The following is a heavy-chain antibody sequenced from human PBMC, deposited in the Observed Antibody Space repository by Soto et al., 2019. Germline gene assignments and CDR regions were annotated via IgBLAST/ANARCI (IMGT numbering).Heavy chain of an antibody. CDR2: ISAYNGNT. D-gene: IGHD3-3*01. CDR1: GYTFTSYG. V-gene: IGHV1-18*01. Sequence: ASVKVSCKASGYTFTSYGISWVRQAPGQGLEWMGWISAYNGNTNYAQKLQGRVTMTTDTSTSTAYMELRSLRSEDTAVYYCARARSRITIFGVVPPHPNYYYYMDVWGKGTTVTVSS. J-gene: IGHJ6*03. CDR3: ARARSRITIFGVVPPHPNYYYYMDV.